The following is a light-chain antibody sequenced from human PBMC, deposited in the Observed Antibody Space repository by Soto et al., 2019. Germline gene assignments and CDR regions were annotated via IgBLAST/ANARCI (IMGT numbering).Light chain of an antibody. CDR2: KAS. J-gene: IGKJ1*01. CDR3: QHYNSYSEA. CDR1: QGIRND. Sequence: IQMTQSPSSLSASVGDRITITCRASQGIRNDLGWYQQKPGKAPKLLIYKASTLKSGVPSRSSGSGSGTEFTLTISSLQPDDFATYYCQHYNSYSEAFGQGTKVDIK. V-gene: IGKV1-5*03.